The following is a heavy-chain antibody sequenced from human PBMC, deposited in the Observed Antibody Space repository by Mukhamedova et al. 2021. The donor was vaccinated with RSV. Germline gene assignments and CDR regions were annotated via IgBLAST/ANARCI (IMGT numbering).Heavy chain of an antibody. V-gene: IGHV3-15*01. Sequence: DYAAPVQGRFTISRDDSKNTLYLQMNSLKTEDTAVYYFTTIIRGSSYYYYGMDVWGKGTTVTVSS. D-gene: IGHD1-26*01. J-gene: IGHJ6*04. CDR3: TTIIRGSSYYYYGMDV.